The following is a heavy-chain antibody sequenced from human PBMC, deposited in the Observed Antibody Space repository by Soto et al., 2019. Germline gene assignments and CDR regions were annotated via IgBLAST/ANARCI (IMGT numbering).Heavy chain of an antibody. J-gene: IGHJ4*02. CDR2: INWRGNK. Sequence: SGPTLVNPTQTLTLTCTFSGFSLTTSRMCVTWIRQPPGKALEWLALINWRGNKYYTTSLKTRLTLSKDTSKNQVVLTLTNMDPVDTGTYYCARILKGGTFDWLQIDCWGQGTLVTVSS. CDR1: GFSLTTSRMC. D-gene: IGHD3-9*01. V-gene: IGHV2-70*01. CDR3: ARILKGGTFDWLQIDC.